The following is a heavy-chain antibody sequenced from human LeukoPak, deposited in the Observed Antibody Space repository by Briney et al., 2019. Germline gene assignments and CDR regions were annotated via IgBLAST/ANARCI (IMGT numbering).Heavy chain of an antibody. V-gene: IGHV3-23*01. J-gene: IGHJ5*02. D-gene: IGHD3-3*02. CDR1: GFTFSSYA. CDR3: AAAIFGVVRPGDNWFDP. Sequence: GGSLRLSCAASGFTFSSYAMSWVRQAPGKGLEWVSAISGSGGSTYYADSVKGRFTISRDNSKNTLYLQMNSLRAEDAAVYYCAAAIFGVVRPGDNWFDPWGQGTLVTVSS. CDR2: ISGSGGST.